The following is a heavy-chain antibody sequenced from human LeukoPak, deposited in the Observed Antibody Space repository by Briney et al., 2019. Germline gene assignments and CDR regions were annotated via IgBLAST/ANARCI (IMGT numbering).Heavy chain of an antibody. CDR3: ARDQLRFLEWFQPDVFDI. CDR2: SGNT. J-gene: IGHJ3*02. D-gene: IGHD3-3*01. Sequence: SGNTNYAQKLQGRVTMTTDTSTATAYMELRSPTSDDTAVYYCARDQLRFLEWFQPDVFDIWGQGTKVTVSS. V-gene: IGHV1-18*01.